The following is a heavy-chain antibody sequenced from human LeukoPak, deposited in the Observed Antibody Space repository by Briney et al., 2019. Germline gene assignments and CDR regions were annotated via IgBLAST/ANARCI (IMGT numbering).Heavy chain of an antibody. CDR3: AKVASDSSGWYVFDH. V-gene: IGHV3-53*01. Sequence: AGSLSLSCAASGFSVSSNYMGWVRHGPGPGLEWDSIIYSGGNTNYAYSVKRRFTITRDNSRNTLYLQMNGLRAEDTGVYYCAKVASDSSGWYVFDHWGEGTGVTVSS. CDR2: IYSGGNT. J-gene: IGHJ4*02. CDR1: GFSVSSNY. D-gene: IGHD6-19*01.